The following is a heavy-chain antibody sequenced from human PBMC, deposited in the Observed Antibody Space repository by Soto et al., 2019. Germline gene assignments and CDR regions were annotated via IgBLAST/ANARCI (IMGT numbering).Heavy chain of an antibody. V-gene: IGHV5-51*01. CDR2: INPADSDT. CDR1: GYSFTNYW. J-gene: IGHJ6*02. CDR3: AASIFYYGMDG. Sequence: GEPLKISCKGSGYSFTNYWIGCVRQMPGKGLEWMGIINPADSDTRYSPSFQGQVTVSVDKSMSTAYLQRGSLKASDTAIYYCAASIFYYGMDGWGQGTTVTVS.